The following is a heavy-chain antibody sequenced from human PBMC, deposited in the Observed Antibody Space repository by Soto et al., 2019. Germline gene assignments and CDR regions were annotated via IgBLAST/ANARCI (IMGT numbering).Heavy chain of an antibody. D-gene: IGHD3-16*01. V-gene: IGHV1-69*12. CDR3: ARGPWGGGDYYYGMDV. Sequence: QVQLVQSGAEVKKPGSSVKVSCKASGGTFSSYAISWVRQAPGQGLEWMGGIIPIFGTANYAQKFQGRVTITADESTSKAYMELSSLRSEDTAVYYWARGPWGGGDYYYGMDVWGQGTTVTVSS. CDR1: GGTFSSYA. CDR2: IIPIFGTA. J-gene: IGHJ6*02.